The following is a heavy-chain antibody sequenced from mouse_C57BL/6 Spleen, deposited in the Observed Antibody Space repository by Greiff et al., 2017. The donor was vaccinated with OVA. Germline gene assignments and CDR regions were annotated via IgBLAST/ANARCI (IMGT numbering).Heavy chain of an antibody. D-gene: IGHD2-4*01. J-gene: IGHJ2*01. V-gene: IGHV1-50*01. Sequence: QVQLQQPGAELVKPGASVKLSCKASGYTFTSYWMQWVKQRPGQGLEWIGEIDPSDSYTNYNQKFKGKATLTVDTSSSTAYMQLSSLTSEDSAVYYCARRPYDYDGGRRFDYWGQGTTLTVSS. CDR3: ARRPYDYDGGRRFDY. CDR2: IDPSDSYT. CDR1: GYTFTSYW.